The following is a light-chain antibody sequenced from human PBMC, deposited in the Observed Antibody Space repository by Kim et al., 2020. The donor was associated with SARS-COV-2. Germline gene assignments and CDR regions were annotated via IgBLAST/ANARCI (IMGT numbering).Light chain of an antibody. CDR2: ATS. Sequence: EILMTQSPATLSVSPGERATLSCRASQTISYNLAWYQQKAGQAPRHLIYATSTRATGVPARFSGSGSGTEFTLTISSLQSEDFAVYYFQQYNDWPPTVGQGTKLEI. J-gene: IGKJ1*01. V-gene: IGKV3-15*01. CDR3: QQYNDWPPT. CDR1: QTISYN.